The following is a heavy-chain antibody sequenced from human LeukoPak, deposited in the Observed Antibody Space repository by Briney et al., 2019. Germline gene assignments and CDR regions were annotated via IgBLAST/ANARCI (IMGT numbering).Heavy chain of an antibody. CDR1: GGSVSGYF. V-gene: IGHV4-34*01. J-gene: IGHJ4*02. CDR2: INHSGSA. CDR3: ARGSAYCSTTSCSSPADY. Sequence: PSETLSLTCAIYGGSVSGYFWIWIRQPPGKGLEWSGEINHSGSANYNPSLKSRVTISEDTPKNQFSLKLNSVTAADTAVYYCARGSAYCSTTSCSSPADYWGQGTLVTVSS. D-gene: IGHD2-2*01.